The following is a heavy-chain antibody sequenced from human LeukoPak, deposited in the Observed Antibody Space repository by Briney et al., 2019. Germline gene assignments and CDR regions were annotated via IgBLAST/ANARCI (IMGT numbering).Heavy chain of an antibody. Sequence: GGSLRLSCAASGFTFSSAWTTWVRQAPGKGLEWVGRIKSKTHGGTTDYAAPVKGRFTISRDDSKNTLYLQMNSLKTEDTAVYYCTTAPAEIDYWGQGTLVTVSS. CDR2: IKSKTHGGTT. D-gene: IGHD5-24*01. CDR1: GFTFSSAW. J-gene: IGHJ4*02. CDR3: TTAPAEIDY. V-gene: IGHV3-15*01.